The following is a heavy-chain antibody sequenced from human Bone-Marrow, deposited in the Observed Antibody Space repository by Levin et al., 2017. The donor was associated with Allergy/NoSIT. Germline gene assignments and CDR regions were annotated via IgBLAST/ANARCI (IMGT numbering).Heavy chain of an antibody. CDR1: GGSISSSNW. J-gene: IGHJ4*02. Sequence: KASETLSLTCAVSGGSISSSNWWSWVRQPPGKGLEWIGEIYHSGSTNYNPSLKSRVTISVDKSKNQFSLKLSSVTAADTAVYYCARVYYDFWSGYFLDYWGQGTLVTVSS. D-gene: IGHD3-3*01. CDR3: ARVYYDFWSGYFLDY. CDR2: IYHSGST. V-gene: IGHV4-4*02.